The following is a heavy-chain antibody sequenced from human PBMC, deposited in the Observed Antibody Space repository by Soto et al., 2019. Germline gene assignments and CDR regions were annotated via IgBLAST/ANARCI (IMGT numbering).Heavy chain of an antibody. J-gene: IGHJ3*02. CDR2: IYSGGST. Sequence: ETLSLTCAVSGGSISSGGYSWSWVRQAPGKGLEWVSVIYSGGSTYYADSVKGRFTISRHNSKNTLYLQMNSLRAEDTAVYYCARGLGSSGWYSPWDAFDIWGQGTMVTVSS. V-gene: IGHV3-53*01. CDR1: GGSISSGGYS. CDR3: ARGLGSSGWYSPWDAFDI. D-gene: IGHD6-19*01.